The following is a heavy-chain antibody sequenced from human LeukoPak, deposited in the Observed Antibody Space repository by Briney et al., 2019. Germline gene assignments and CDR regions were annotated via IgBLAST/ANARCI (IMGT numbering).Heavy chain of an antibody. J-gene: IGHJ6*03. CDR3: AKDCKDGYNYPYYYYYMDV. Sequence: GGSLRLSCAASGFTFSSYGMHWVRQAPGKGLEWVAFIRYDGSNKYYADSVKGRFTISRDNSKNTLYLQMNSLRAEDTAVYYCAKDCKDGYNYPYYYYYMDVWGKGTTVTVSS. CDR1: GFTFSSYG. D-gene: IGHD5-24*01. CDR2: IRYDGSNK. V-gene: IGHV3-30*02.